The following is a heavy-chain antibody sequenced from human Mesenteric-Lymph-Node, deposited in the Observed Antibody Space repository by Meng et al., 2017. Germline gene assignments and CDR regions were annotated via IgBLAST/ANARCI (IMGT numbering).Heavy chain of an antibody. CDR2: ISGSGGST. Sequence: GGSLRLSCAASGFTFSSYSMNWVRQAPGKGLAWVSAISGSGGSTYYADSVKGWFTISRGNYKNTLSLKMNSLRAEDTAVYYCAKYCSGGICYYMLDYWGQGTLVTVSS. V-gene: IGHV3-23*01. CDR3: AKYCSGGICYYMLDY. D-gene: IGHD2-15*01. J-gene: IGHJ4*02. CDR1: GFTFSSYS.